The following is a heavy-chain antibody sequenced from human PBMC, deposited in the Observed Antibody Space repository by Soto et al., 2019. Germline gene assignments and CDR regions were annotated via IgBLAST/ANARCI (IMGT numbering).Heavy chain of an antibody. CDR2: IKSKTDGGTT. CDR1: GFTFSNAW. J-gene: IGHJ6*02. Sequence: GGSLRLSCAASGFTFSNAWMSWVRQAPGKGLEWVGRIKSKTDGGTTDYAAPVKGRFTISRDDSKNALYLQMNSLKTEDTAVYYCTRGGASYYYYGMDVWGQGTTVTVSS. V-gene: IGHV3-15*01. CDR3: TRGGASYYYYGMDV.